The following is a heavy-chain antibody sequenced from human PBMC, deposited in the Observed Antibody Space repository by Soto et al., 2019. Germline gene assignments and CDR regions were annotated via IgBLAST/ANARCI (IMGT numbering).Heavy chain of an antibody. Sequence: PGGSLRLSCAASGFTFSSYWMHWVRQAPGKGLVWVSRINSDGSSTSYADSVKGRFTISRDNAKNTLYLQMNSLRAEDTAVYYCAREGGRWADAFDIWGQGTMVTVSS. V-gene: IGHV3-74*01. CDR3: AREGGRWADAFDI. CDR1: GFTFSSYW. CDR2: INSDGSST. J-gene: IGHJ3*02. D-gene: IGHD1-26*01.